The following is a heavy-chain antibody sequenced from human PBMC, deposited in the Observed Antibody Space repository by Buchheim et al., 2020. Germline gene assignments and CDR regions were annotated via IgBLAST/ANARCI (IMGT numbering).Heavy chain of an antibody. CDR1: GFTFSSYS. V-gene: IGHV3-48*01. D-gene: IGHD3-22*01. Sequence: EVQLVESGGGLVQPGGSLRLSCAASGFTFSSYSMNWVRQAPGKGLEWVSYISSSSSTIYYADSVKGRFTISRDNAKNSLYLQMNSLRAEDTAVYYCARFFDSSGYYFLFYYYGMDVWGQGTT. CDR2: ISSSSSTI. CDR3: ARFFDSSGYYFLFYYYGMDV. J-gene: IGHJ6*02.